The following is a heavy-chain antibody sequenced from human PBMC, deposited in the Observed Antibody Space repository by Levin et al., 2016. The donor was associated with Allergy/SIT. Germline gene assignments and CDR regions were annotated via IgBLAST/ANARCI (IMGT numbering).Heavy chain of an antibody. D-gene: IGHD5-18*01. CDR2: ISGSGGST. CDR3: ARAWGYSYGVMKNYYYGMDV. V-gene: IGHV3-23*01. J-gene: IGHJ6*02. Sequence: WIRQPPGKGLEWVSAISGSGGSTYYADSVKGRFTISRDNAKNTLYLQMNSLRAEDTAVYYCARAWGYSYGVMKNYYYGMDVWGQGTTVTVSS.